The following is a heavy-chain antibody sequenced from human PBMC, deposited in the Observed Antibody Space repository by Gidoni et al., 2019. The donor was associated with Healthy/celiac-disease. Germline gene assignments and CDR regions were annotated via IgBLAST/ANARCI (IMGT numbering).Heavy chain of an antibody. J-gene: IGHJ4*02. CDR3: ARERGWLDY. CDR2: ISYDGSNK. D-gene: IGHD6-19*01. V-gene: IGHV3-30*04. CDR1: GFTFSSYA. Sequence: QVQLVESGGGVVQPGRSLRLSCAASGFTFSSYAMHWVRQAPGKGLEWVAVISYDGSNKYYADSVKGRCTISRDNSKNTLYLQMNSLRAEDTAVYYCARERGWLDYWGQGTLVTVSS.